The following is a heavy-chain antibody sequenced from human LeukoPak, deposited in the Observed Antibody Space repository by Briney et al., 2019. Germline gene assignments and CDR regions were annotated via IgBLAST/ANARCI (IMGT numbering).Heavy chain of an antibody. CDR3: AKDPTDFDSSGQTYFDY. V-gene: IGHV3-23*01. D-gene: IGHD3-22*01. CDR2: ISGSDRST. CDR1: GFTFSTYG. J-gene: IGHJ4*02. Sequence: PGGSLRLSCAASGFTFSTYGMSWVRQAPGKGLEWVSGISGSDRSTYYADSVKGRFTISRDNSMSTLYLQMNSLRAEDTAVYYCAKDPTDFDSSGQTYFDYWGQGSLVTVSS.